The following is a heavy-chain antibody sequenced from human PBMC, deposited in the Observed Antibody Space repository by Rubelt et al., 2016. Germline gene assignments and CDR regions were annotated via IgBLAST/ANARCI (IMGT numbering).Heavy chain of an antibody. V-gene: IGHV2-5*02. CDR1: GFSLTTSGVG. Sequence: QITLKESGPTLVKPTQTLTLTCTFSGFSLTTSGVGVGWIRQPPGKALEWLALIYWDDDKRHSPSLKSRLTITKDTSKNQVVLTMTNMDPGDTATYYWEYNAGSGTPRKPLQYFYYRGRGTLVTVS. CDR2: IYWDDDK. J-gene: IGHJ4*02. D-gene: IGHD3-3*01. CDR3: EYNAGSGTPRKPLQYFYY.